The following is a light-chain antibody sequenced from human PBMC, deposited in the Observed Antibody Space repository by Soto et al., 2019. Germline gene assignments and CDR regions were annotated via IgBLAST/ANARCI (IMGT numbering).Light chain of an antibody. Sequence: DIQMTQSPSTLSASVLYRVTITCRASQSISSWLAWYQQKPGEAPKLLIYDASALPRGVPSRFSGSGSGTKFTLTIASLQPDDFATYYCQKYETFSGTFGPGTKVDIK. CDR2: DAS. V-gene: IGKV1-5*01. CDR1: QSISSW. CDR3: QKYETFSGT. J-gene: IGKJ1*01.